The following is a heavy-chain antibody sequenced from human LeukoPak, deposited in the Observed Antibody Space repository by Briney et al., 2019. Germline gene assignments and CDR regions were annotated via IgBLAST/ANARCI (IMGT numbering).Heavy chain of an antibody. CDR3: ARGLSGWFDP. CDR2: IYSSGST. V-gene: IGHV4-39*01. D-gene: IGHD4/OR15-4a*01. Sequence: SETLSLTCNVSGVSISSSSYYWGWIRQPPGKGLEWIGSIYSSGSTYYNSSLKSRVTISIDTSKNQVSLKMSSVTAADTAVYYCARGLSGWFDPWGQGTLVTVSS. CDR1: GVSISSSSYY. J-gene: IGHJ5*02.